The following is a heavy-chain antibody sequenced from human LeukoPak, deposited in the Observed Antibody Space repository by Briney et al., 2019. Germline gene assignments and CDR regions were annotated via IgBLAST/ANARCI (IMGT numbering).Heavy chain of an antibody. J-gene: IGHJ4*02. Sequence: GESLKISCKGSGYSFTSYWISWVRQMPGKGLEWMGRIDPSDSYTNYSPSFQGHVTISADKSISTAYLQWSSLKASDTAMYYCARHEGGLQWLSLAVIYWGQGTLVTVSS. CDR2: IDPSDSYT. D-gene: IGHD6-19*01. V-gene: IGHV5-10-1*01. CDR3: ARHEGGLQWLSLAVIY. CDR1: GYSFTSYW.